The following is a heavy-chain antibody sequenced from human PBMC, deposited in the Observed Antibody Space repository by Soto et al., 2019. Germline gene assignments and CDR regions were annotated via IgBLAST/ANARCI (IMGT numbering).Heavy chain of an antibody. J-gene: IGHJ4*02. D-gene: IGHD3-22*01. CDR3: HYDSSGSVY. CDR1: GFSLSTSGVG. CDR2: IYWDDDK. Sequence: QITLKESGPTLVKPTQTLTLTCTFSGFSLSTSGVGVGWIRQPPGKALEWLALIYWDDDKRYSPSLKSRLTXXKDTSKNQVVLTMTNMDPLDTATYYCHYDSSGSVYWGQGTLVTVSS. V-gene: IGHV2-5*02.